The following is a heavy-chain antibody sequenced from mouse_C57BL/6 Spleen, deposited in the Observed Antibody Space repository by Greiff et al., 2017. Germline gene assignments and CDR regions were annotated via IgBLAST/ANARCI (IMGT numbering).Heavy chain of an antibody. CDR1: GFTFSSYA. Sequence: EVKVVESGGGLVKPGGSLKLSCAASGFTFSSYAMSWVRQTPEKRLEWVATISDGGSYTYYPDNVKGRFTISRDNAKNNLYLQMSHLKSEDTAMYYCAREEGYYSPAMDYWGQGTSVTVSS. J-gene: IGHJ4*01. CDR3: AREEGYYSPAMDY. CDR2: ISDGGSYT. V-gene: IGHV5-4*01. D-gene: IGHD2-12*01.